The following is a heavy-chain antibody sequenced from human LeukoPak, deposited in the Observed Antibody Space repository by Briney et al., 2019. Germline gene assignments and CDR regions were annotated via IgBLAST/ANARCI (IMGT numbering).Heavy chain of an antibody. Sequence: PGGSLRLSCVASGFTYRRYSMKWVSQAPGKGLEWVSVIYSGGSTYYADSVKGRFTISRDNSKNTLYLQMNSLRAEDTAVYYCASGTGYFDYWGQGTLVTVSS. V-gene: IGHV3-66*02. CDR2: IYSGGST. D-gene: IGHD3/OR15-3a*01. CDR1: GFTYRRYS. J-gene: IGHJ4*02. CDR3: ASGTGYFDY.